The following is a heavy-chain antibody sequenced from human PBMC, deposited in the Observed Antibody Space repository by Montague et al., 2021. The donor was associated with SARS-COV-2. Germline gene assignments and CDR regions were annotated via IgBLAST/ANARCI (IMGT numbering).Heavy chain of an antibody. CDR1: GGSISSYY. V-gene: IGHV4-59*01. J-gene: IGHJ5*02. CDR2: IYYSGST. Sequence: SETLSLTCTVSGGSISSYYWSWIRQPPGKGLEWVGYIYYSGSTHXNPSLKSRVTISVDTSKNQFSLKLSSVTAADTAVYYCARAAGYNWNYGYNWFDPWGQGTLVTVSS. CDR3: ARAAGYNWNYGYNWFDP. D-gene: IGHD1-7*01.